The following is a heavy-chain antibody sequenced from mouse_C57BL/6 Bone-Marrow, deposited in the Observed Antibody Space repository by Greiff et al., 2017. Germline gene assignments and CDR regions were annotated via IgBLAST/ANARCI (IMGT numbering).Heavy chain of an antibody. CDR2: IDPSDSET. V-gene: IGHV1-52*01. CDR1: GYTFTSYW. D-gene: IGHD1-1*01. J-gene: IGHJ1*03. Sequence: QVQLKQSGAELVRPGSSVKLSCKASGYTFTSYWMHWVKQRPIQGLEWIGNIDPSDSETHYNQKFKDKATLTVDKSSSTAYMQLSSLTSEDSAVYYCARFGYYYGSSYDWYFDVWGTGTTVTVSS. CDR3: ARFGYYYGSSYDWYFDV.